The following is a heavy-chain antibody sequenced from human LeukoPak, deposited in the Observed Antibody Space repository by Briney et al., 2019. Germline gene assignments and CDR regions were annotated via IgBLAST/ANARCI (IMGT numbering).Heavy chain of an antibody. V-gene: IGHV3-11*04. CDR2: ISSSGSTI. J-gene: IGHJ4*02. Sequence: GGSLTLSCAASGFTFSDYYMSWIRHAPGKGLEWGSYISSSGSTIYYADSVKGRFTITRDNAKNSLYLQMNSLRAEDTAAYYCARLGEDTAIDWGQGTLVTVSS. CDR3: ARLGEDTAID. D-gene: IGHD5-18*01. CDR1: GFTFSDYY.